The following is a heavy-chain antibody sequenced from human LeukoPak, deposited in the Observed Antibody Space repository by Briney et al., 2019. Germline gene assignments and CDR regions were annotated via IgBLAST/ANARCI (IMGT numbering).Heavy chain of an antibody. CDR2: IYTSGST. CDR1: GGSISSGSYY. V-gene: IGHV4-61*02. J-gene: IGHJ4*02. CDR3: ARDKGYYDSSFDQ. Sequence: KSSETLSLTCTVSGGSISSGSYYWSWIRQPAGKGLEWIGRIYTSGSTNYNPSLKSRVTMSVATSKTQFSLKLSSVTAADTAVYYCARDKGYYDSSFDQWGQGTLVTVFS. D-gene: IGHD3-3*01.